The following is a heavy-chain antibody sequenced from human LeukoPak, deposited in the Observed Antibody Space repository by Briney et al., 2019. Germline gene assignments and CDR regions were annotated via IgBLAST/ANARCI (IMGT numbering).Heavy chain of an antibody. Sequence: PGGSLRLSCAAPGFSVSGNYMSWVRQAPGRGLEWRSVIYSGGTTYYADSVKGRFTISRDNSKNTLYLQMNSLRVEDTAVYYCARGGGAGTTKMYFDSWGQGTLVTVSS. D-gene: IGHD1-1*01. CDR2: IYSGGTT. CDR3: ARGGGAGTTKMYFDS. J-gene: IGHJ4*02. V-gene: IGHV3-53*01. CDR1: GFSVSGNY.